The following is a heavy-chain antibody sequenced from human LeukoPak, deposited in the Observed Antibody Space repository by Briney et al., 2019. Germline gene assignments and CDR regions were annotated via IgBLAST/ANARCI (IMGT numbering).Heavy chain of an antibody. Sequence: PGGSLRLSCAASGFTFSSYSMNWVRQAPGKGLEWVSSVSSSSSYIYYADSVKGRFTISRDNAKNSLYLQMNSLRAEDTAVYYCARGGYYDSSGYFSKRDNWFDPWGQGTPVTVSS. CDR2: VSSSSSYI. D-gene: IGHD3-22*01. CDR3: ARGGYYDSSGYFSKRDNWFDP. CDR1: GFTFSSYS. J-gene: IGHJ5*02. V-gene: IGHV3-21*01.